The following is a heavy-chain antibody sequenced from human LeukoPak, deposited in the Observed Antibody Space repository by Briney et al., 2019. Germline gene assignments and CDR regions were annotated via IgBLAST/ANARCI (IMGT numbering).Heavy chain of an antibody. CDR3: ARLGSSDI. CDR1: ANTFTGYY. Sequence: ASGTVSCKASANTFTGYYMDWVRQAPGQGLEWMGWINPNRGGTNYAQRFHGRVTMTRDTSISTAYMQLSRLTSDDTAVYYCARLGSSDIWGQGTMVTVSS. J-gene: IGHJ3*02. CDR2: INPNRGGT. V-gene: IGHV1-2*02. D-gene: IGHD3-16*01.